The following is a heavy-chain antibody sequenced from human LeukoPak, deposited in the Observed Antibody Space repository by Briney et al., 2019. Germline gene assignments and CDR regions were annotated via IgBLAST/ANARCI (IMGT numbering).Heavy chain of an antibody. J-gene: IGHJ4*02. V-gene: IGHV3-74*01. CDR1: GFTFSSYW. CDR3: ARGGLSDSSGYYLH. D-gene: IGHD3-22*01. Sequence: PGGSLRLSCAASGFTFSSYWMDWVRQAPGKGLVWVSRINSDGSSTSYVDSVKGRFTISRDNAKNTLYLQMNSLRAEDTAVYYCARGGLSDSSGYYLHWGQGTLVTVSS. CDR2: INSDGSST.